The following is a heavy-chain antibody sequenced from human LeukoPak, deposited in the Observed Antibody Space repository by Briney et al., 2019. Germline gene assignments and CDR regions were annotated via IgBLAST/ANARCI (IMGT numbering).Heavy chain of an antibody. CDR2: ISSSSSTI. Sequence: PGGSLRLSCAASGFTFSSYEMNWVRQAPGKGLEWVSYISSSSSTIYYADSVKGRFTISRDNAKNSLYLQMNSLRAEDTAVYYCARGTHLLSTPYDYWGQGTLVTVSS. J-gene: IGHJ4*02. D-gene: IGHD2-15*01. CDR3: ARGTHLLSTPYDY. V-gene: IGHV3-48*03. CDR1: GFTFSSYE.